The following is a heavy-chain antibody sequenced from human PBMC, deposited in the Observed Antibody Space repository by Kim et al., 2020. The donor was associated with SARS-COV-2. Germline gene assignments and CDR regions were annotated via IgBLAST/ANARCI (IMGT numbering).Heavy chain of an antibody. V-gene: IGHV1-3*01. Sequence: SQKFQGRVTITRDTSASTAYMELSSPRSEDTAVYYCARNYGGNSGDFDLWGRGTLVTVSS. J-gene: IGHJ2*01. D-gene: IGHD4-17*01. CDR3: ARNYGGNSGDFDL.